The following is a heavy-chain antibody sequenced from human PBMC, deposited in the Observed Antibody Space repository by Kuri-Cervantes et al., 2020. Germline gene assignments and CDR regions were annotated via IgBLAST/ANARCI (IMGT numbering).Heavy chain of an antibody. CDR1: GYTFTGYY. V-gene: IGHV1-2*02. Sequence: ASVKVSCKASGYTFTGYYMHWVRQTPGQGLEWMGWINPNSGDTNYAQKFQGRVTMTTDTSTSTAYMELRSLRSGDTAVYYCTRSMVRGVPDYWGQGTLVTVSS. D-gene: IGHD3-10*01. J-gene: IGHJ4*02. CDR3: TRSMVRGVPDY. CDR2: INPNSGDT.